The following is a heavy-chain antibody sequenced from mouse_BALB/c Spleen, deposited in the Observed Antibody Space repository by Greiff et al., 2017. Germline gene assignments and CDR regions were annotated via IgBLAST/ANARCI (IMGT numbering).Heavy chain of an antibody. CDR2: ISSGGSYT. CDR1: GFTFSSYA. D-gene: IGHD2-2*01. J-gene: IGHJ3*01. CDR3: ARDGGYDGWFAY. Sequence: EVHLVESGGGLVKPGGSLKLSCAASGFTFSSYALSWVRQSPEKRLEWVAEISSGGSYTYYPDTVTGRFTISRDNAKNTLYLEMSSLRSEDTAMYYCARDGGYDGWFAYWGQGTLVTVSA. V-gene: IGHV5-9-4*01.